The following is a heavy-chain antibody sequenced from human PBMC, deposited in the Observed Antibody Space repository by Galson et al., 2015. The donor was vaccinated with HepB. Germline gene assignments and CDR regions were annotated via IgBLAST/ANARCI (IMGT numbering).Heavy chain of an antibody. Sequence: SLRLSCAASGFTFSSYPMTWVRQAPGKGLEWVSAISGNGGSTFYADSVKGRFTISRDNSKNTLYLQTDSLRAEETAVYYCAKASRDSNYYFDCWGQGTLVTVSS. V-gene: IGHV3-23*01. D-gene: IGHD4-11*01. CDR1: GFTFSSYP. CDR2: ISGNGGST. J-gene: IGHJ4*02. CDR3: AKASRDSNYYFDC.